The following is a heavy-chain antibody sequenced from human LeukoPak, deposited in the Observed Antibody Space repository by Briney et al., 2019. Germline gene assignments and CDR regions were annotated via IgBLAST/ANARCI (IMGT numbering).Heavy chain of an antibody. D-gene: IGHD2-15*01. CDR1: GGSISSGGYS. Sequence: KPSETLSLTCAVSGGSISSGGYSWSWIRQPPGKGLEWIGYIYHSGSTYYNPSLKSRVTISVDRSKNQFSLKLSSVTAADTAVYYCARASQDYCSGGSCYWFDPWGQGTLVTVSS. J-gene: IGHJ5*02. CDR3: ARASQDYCSGGSCYWFDP. CDR2: IYHSGST. V-gene: IGHV4-30-2*01.